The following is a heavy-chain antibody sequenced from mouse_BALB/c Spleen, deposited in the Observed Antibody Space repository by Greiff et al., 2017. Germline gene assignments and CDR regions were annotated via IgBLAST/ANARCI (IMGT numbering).Heavy chain of an antibody. D-gene: IGHD2-10*01. CDR2: INPSTGYT. J-gene: IGHJ3*01. V-gene: IGHV1-7*01. CDR3: ARSYYGNYPFAY. Sequence: VQLQQSGAELAKPGASVKMSCKASGYTFTSYWMHWVKQRPGQGLEWIGYINPSTGYTEYNQKFKDKATLTADKSSSTAYMQLSSLTSEDSAVYYCARSYYGNYPFAYWGQGTLVTVSA. CDR1: GYTFTSYW.